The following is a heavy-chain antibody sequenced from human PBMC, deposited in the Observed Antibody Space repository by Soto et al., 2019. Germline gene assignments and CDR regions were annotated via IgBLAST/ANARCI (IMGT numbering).Heavy chain of an antibody. J-gene: IGHJ4*02. CDR3: ATMYSSSWSTEDHYFDY. CDR2: IIPIFGTA. V-gene: IGHV1-69*06. Sequence: GASVKVSCKASGGTFSSYAISWVRQAPGQGLEWMGGIIPIFGTANYAQKFQGRVTITADKSTSTAYMELSSLRPEDTAVYYCATMYSSSWSTEDHYFDYWGQGTLVTVSS. CDR1: GGTFSSYA. D-gene: IGHD6-13*01.